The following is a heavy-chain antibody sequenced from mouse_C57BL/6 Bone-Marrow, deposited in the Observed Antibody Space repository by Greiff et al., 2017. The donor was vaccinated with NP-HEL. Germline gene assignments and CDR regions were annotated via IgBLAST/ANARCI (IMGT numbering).Heavy chain of an antibody. D-gene: IGHD2-1*01. CDR1: GFTFSDYY. V-gene: IGHV5-12*01. J-gene: IGHJ3*01. Sequence: EVNLVESGGGLVQPGGSLKLSCAASGFTFSDYYMYWVRQTPEKRLEWVAYISNGGGSTYYPDTVKGRFTISRDNAKNTLYLQMSRLKSEDTAMYYCARQRSEIYYGNHAWFAYWGQGTLVTVSA. CDR3: ARQRSEIYYGNHAWFAY. CDR2: ISNGGGST.